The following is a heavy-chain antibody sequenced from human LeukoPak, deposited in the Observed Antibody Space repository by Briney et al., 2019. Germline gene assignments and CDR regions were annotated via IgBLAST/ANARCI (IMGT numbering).Heavy chain of an antibody. D-gene: IGHD2-8*02. CDR3: ARRGSGSGGSEKAFEI. V-gene: IGHV4-39*01. CDR2: IYFSGST. J-gene: IGHJ3*02. CDR1: GGSISSNNHF. Sequence: KPSETLSLTCTVSGGSISSNNHFGGWIRQAPGKGLEWIGSIYFSGSTYYNPSLRSRVTISVDTSKNQFSLKLSSVTAADTAVYYCARRGSGSGGSEKAFEIWGQGTMVTVSS.